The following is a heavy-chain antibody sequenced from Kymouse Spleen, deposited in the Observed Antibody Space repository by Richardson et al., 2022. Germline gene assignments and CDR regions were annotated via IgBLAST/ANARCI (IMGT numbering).Heavy chain of an antibody. CDR1: GGSFSGYY. D-gene: IGHD2-8*01. V-gene: IGHV4-34*01. Sequence: QVQLQQWGAGLLKPSETLSLTCAVYGGSFSGYYWSWIRQPPGKGLEWIGEINHSGSTNYNPSLKSRVTISVDTSKNQFSLKLSSVTAADTAVYYCARVPYCTNGVCYSYYFDYWGQGTLVTVSS. J-gene: IGHJ4*02. CDR2: INHSGST. CDR3: ARVPYCTNGVCYSYYFDY.